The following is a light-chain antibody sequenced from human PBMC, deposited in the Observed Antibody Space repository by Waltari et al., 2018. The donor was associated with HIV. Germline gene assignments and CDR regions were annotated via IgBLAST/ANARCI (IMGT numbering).Light chain of an antibody. CDR1: QSVSSSY. CDR3: QQYGSSPRT. Sequence: EIVLTQSPGTLSLSPGESATLSCRASQSVSSSYLAWYQQKPGQAPRLLIYGASSMATGIPDRFSGSGSGTDFTLTISRLEPEDFAVYYCQQYGSSPRTFGQGTKVEIK. J-gene: IGKJ1*01. CDR2: GAS. V-gene: IGKV3-20*01.